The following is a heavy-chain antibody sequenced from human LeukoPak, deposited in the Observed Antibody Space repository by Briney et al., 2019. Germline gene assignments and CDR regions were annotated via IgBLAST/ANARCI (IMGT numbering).Heavy chain of an antibody. D-gene: IGHD2-2*01. CDR3: ARATTRPLYCSSTSCLRRRSTNWFDP. CDR1: GYTFTSYG. V-gene: IGHV1-18*01. CDR2: ISAYNGNT. J-gene: IGHJ5*02. Sequence: ASVKVSCKASGYTFTSYGISWVRQAPGQGLEWMGWISAYNGNTNYAQKLQGRVTMTTDTSTSTAYMELRSLRSEDTAVYYCARATTRPLYCSSTSCLRRRSTNWFDPWGQGTLVTVSS.